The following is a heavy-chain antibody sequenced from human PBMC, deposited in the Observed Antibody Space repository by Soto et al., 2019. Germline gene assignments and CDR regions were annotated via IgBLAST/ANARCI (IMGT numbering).Heavy chain of an antibody. CDR1: GDSISTVDYF. V-gene: IGHV4-30-4*01. CDR2: IYKSTTT. Sequence: QVHLLESGPGLVKPSQTLSLTCSVSGDSISTVDYFWAWIRQPPGQALEYIGYIYKSTTTYYNPSFGSRVAISLDTSKIQFSLNVTSVTAANTAVYFCARGRYCLTGRCFPNWFDSWGQGTLVTVSS. CDR3: ARGRYCLTGRCFPNWFDS. J-gene: IGHJ5*01. D-gene: IGHD2-15*01.